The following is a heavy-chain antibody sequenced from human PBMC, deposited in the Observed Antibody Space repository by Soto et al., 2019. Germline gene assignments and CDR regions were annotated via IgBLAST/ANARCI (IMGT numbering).Heavy chain of an antibody. Sequence: SEPLSLTCAVSGYSISSGYYWGWIRQPPGKGLEWIGSIYHSGSTYYNPSLKSRVTISVDTSKNQFSLKLSSVTAADTAVYHCARGVGGSVGEQTASRSCGMDGREQGPTVT. CDR3: ARGVGGSVGEQTASRSCGMDG. CDR1: GYSISSGYY. CDR2: IYHSGST. J-gene: IGHJ6*01. V-gene: IGHV4-38-2*01. D-gene: IGHD3-16*01.